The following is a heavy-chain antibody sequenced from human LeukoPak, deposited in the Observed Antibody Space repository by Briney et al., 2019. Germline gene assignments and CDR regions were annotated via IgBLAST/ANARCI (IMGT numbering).Heavy chain of an antibody. Sequence: SVKVSCKASGGTFSSYAISWVRQAPGQGLEWMGGIIPIFGTANYAQKFQGRVTITTDESTSTAYMELSSLRSEDTAVYYCARPGRGERGYAFDIWGQGTMVTVSS. CDR2: IIPIFGTA. CDR3: ARPGRGERGYAFDI. D-gene: IGHD1-26*01. J-gene: IGHJ3*02. CDR1: GGTFSSYA. V-gene: IGHV1-69*05.